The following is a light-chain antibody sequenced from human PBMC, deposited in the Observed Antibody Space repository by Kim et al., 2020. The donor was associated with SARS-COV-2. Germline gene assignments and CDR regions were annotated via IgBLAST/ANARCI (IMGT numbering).Light chain of an antibody. J-gene: IGKJ2*01. CDR2: GAS. CDR1: QSVSSSY. CDR3: QQYGTSPYT. V-gene: IGKV3-20*01. Sequence: EIVLTQSPGTLSLSPGERATLSCRAGQSVSSSYLAWYQQKPGQAPRLLIYGASSRATGTPDRFSGSGSGTDFTLTISRLEPEDFAVYYCQQYGTSPYTFGQGTKLEI.